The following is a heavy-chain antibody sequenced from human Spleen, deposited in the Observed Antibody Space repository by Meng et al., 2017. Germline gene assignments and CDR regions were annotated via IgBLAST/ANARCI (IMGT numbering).Heavy chain of an antibody. CDR3: ARAPIAVAGQTFDP. D-gene: IGHD6-19*01. J-gene: IGHJ5*02. V-gene: IGHV1-18*01. Sequence: QVQLVQSGAEVKKPGASVKVSCKASGYTFTSYDINWVRQAPGQGLEWMGWISSYNGNTNYAQKLQGRVTVTTDTSTSTAYMELRSLRSDDTAVYYCARAPIAVAGQTFDPWGQGTLVTVSS. CDR1: GYTFTSYD. CDR2: ISSYNGNT.